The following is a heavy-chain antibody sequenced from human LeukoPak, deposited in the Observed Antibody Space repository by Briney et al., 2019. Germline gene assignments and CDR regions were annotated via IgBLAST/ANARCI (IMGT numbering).Heavy chain of an antibody. Sequence: PGGSLRLSCAASGFTFSSYSMNWVRQAPGKGLEWVSYISSSSTIYYADSVKGRFTISRDNAKNSLYLQMNSLRAGDTAVYYCARDRGRYYMDVWGKGTTVTISS. CDR2: ISSSSTI. CDR3: ARDRGRYYMDV. CDR1: GFTFSSYS. D-gene: IGHD6-25*01. J-gene: IGHJ6*03. V-gene: IGHV3-48*01.